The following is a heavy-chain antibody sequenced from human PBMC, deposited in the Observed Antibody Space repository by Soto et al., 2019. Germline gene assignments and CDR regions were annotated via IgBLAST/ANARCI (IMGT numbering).Heavy chain of an antibody. CDR1: NYRFPNYG. CDR2: MNPNSGNT. J-gene: IGHJ4*02. CDR3: ARVGYYYDSSGYYLSFDY. D-gene: IGHD3-22*01. V-gene: IGHV1-8*02. Sequence: ASVKVSSKASNYRFPNYGITWVRQAPGQGLEWMGWMNPNSGNTGYAQKFQGRVTMTRNTSISTAYMELSSLRSEDTAVYYCARVGYYYDSSGYYLSFDYWGQGTLVIASS.